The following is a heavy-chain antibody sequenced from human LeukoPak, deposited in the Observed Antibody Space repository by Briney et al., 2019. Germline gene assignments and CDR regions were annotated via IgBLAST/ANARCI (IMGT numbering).Heavy chain of an antibody. D-gene: IGHD6-13*01. CDR2: IWYDGSNK. CDR1: GFTFSSYG. CDR3: ARDNGSSSWMAYYYYYGMDV. J-gene: IGHJ6*02. Sequence: GRSLRLSCAASGFTFSSYGMHWVRQAPGKGLEWVAVIWYDGSNKYYADSVKGRFTISRDNSKNTLYLQMNSLRAEDTAVYYCARDNGSSSWMAYYYYYGMDVWGQGTTVTVSS. V-gene: IGHV3-33*08.